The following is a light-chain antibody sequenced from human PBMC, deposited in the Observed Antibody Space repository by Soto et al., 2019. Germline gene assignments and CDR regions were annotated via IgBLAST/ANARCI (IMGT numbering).Light chain of an antibody. CDR3: QHYGSSTQT. Sequence: EIVLTQSPGTLSLSPGERATLSCRASQSVSSSYLARYQQKPGQAPRLLIYGASSRATGIPVRFSGSGSGTAFTLTISRLEPEDFAVYYCQHYGSSTQTFGQRKKVEIK. CDR2: GAS. CDR1: QSVSSSY. V-gene: IGKV3-20*01. J-gene: IGKJ1*01.